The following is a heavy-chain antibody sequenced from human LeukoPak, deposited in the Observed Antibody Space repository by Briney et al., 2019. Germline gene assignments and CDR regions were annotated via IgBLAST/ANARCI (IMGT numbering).Heavy chain of an antibody. Sequence: ASVKVSCKASGYTFTDYDMHWVRQAPGQGLEWMGWINPNNGGTNYAQKFQGRVTMTRDTSISTAYMELSRPRSDDTAVYYCARERGQQVRFDPWGQGTLVTVSP. CDR3: ARERGQQVRFDP. CDR1: GYTFTDYD. J-gene: IGHJ5*02. V-gene: IGHV1-2*02. CDR2: INPNNGGT. D-gene: IGHD6-13*01.